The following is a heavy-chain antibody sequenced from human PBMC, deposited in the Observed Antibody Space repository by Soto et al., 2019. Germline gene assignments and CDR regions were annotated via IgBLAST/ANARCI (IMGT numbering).Heavy chain of an antibody. D-gene: IGHD6-13*01. CDR3: ARGGSSRWYRTDYGMDV. CDR1: GGTFSSYA. Sequence: QVQLVQSGAEVKKPGSSVKVSCKASGGTFSSYAISWVRQAPGQGLEWMGGIIPIFGTANYPQKFQGRVTIPGXXSXSKXYMELSSLRSEDTAVYYCARGGSSRWYRTDYGMDVWGQGSTVTVSS. CDR2: IIPIFGTA. V-gene: IGHV1-69*12. J-gene: IGHJ6*02.